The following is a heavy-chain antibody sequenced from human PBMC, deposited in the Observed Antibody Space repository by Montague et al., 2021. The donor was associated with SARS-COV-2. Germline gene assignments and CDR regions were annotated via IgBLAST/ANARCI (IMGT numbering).Heavy chain of an antibody. CDR2: IYYGGST. V-gene: IGHV4-39*01. D-gene: IGHD3-10*01. CDR1: GYSISRTSYY. J-gene: IGHJ5*02. CDR3: ATPLAYYYGTGSYGHNLFDA. Sequence: SETLSLTCTVSGYSISRTSYYWGWIPQPPGKGLEWIGSIYYGGSTYYNPSLKSRATISEDTSKNQFSLKLTSVTAADTAVYYCATPLAYYYGTGSYGHNLFDAWGQGTMVTVSS.